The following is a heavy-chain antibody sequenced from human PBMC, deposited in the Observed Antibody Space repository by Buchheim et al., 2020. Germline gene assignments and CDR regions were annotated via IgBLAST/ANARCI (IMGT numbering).Heavy chain of an antibody. CDR2: IYYSGST. J-gene: IGHJ5*02. CDR3: ARRSKHVGWFDP. Sequence: QVQLQESGPGLVKPSETLSLTCTVSGGSISSYYWSWIRQPPGKGLEWIGYIYYSGSTNYNPSLKSRVTISVDTSKNQFSLKLSSVTAADTAVYYCARRSKHVGWFDPWGQGTL. V-gene: IGHV4-59*01. CDR1: GGSISSYY.